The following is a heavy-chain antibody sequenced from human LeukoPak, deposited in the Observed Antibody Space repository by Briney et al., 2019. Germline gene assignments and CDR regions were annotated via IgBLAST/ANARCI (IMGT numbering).Heavy chain of an antibody. V-gene: IGHV3-30*02. CDR3: AKGYGENHFDS. CDR1: GFTFKPFG. Sequence: GGSLRLSCAASGFTFKPFGMHLVRQAPGKGLEWVAFIRYDGTIQYYADSVKGRFTISRDNSNNILYLQMNSLRAEDTAVYFCAKGYGENHFDSWGQGTLVTVSS. CDR2: IRYDGTIQ. D-gene: IGHD3-16*01. J-gene: IGHJ4*02.